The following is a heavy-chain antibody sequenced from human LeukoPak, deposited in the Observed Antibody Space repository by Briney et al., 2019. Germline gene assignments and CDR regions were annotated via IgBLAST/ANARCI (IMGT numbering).Heavy chain of an antibody. Sequence: SETLSLTCTVSGGSISSYYWSWVRQPPGKGLEWIGYIYYSGSTNYNPSLQSRVTISVDTSKNQFSLKLSSVTAADTAVYYCARWVGGAAGTAGFDYWGQGTLVTVSS. V-gene: IGHV4-59*08. CDR1: GGSISSYY. J-gene: IGHJ4*02. CDR2: IYYSGST. CDR3: ARWVGGAAGTAGFDY. D-gene: IGHD6-13*01.